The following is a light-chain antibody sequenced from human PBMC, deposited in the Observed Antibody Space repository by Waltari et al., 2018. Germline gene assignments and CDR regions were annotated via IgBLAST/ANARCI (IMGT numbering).Light chain of an antibody. Sequence: VMTQSPLSLPVTPGEPASISCRSSQSLLYSNGYNYLNWYQQKPGQPPKLLIYWASTRASGVPDRFSGSGVLTEFTLTITNLQPEDVAVYYCQQYYVFPRTFGPGTKVTIK. J-gene: IGKJ1*01. CDR2: WAS. CDR3: QQYYVFPRT. CDR1: QSLLYSNGYNY. V-gene: IGKV4-1*01.